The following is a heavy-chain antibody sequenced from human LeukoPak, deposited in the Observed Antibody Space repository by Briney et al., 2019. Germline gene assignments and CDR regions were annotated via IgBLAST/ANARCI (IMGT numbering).Heavy chain of an antibody. Sequence: PGGSLRLSCAASGLTFSDYAMNWVRQAPGKGLEWVAFIRYDGSNKYYADSVKGRFTISRDNSKNTLYLQMNSLRAEDTAVYYCAKDLLRSTMISSAFDYWGQGTLVTVSS. J-gene: IGHJ4*02. CDR2: IRYDGSNK. CDR1: GLTFSDYA. D-gene: IGHD3-22*01. CDR3: AKDLLRSTMISSAFDY. V-gene: IGHV3-30*02.